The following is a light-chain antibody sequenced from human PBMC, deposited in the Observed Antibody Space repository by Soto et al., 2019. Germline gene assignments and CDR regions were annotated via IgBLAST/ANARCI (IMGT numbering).Light chain of an antibody. J-gene: IGKJ2*01. Sequence: EIVLTQSPGTLSLSPGERATLSCRASQSVSSSYLAWYQQKPGQAPTLLIYGASSRATGIPDRFSGSGSGTDFTLTIIRLEPEDFAVYYCQHYGSSPYTFGQGTKLEI. CDR3: QHYGSSPYT. CDR1: QSVSSSY. V-gene: IGKV3-20*01. CDR2: GAS.